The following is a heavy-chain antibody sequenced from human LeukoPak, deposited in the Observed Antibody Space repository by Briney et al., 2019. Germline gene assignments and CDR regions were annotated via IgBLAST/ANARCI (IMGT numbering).Heavy chain of an antibody. CDR3: AREYSSSSGSVSDY. D-gene: IGHD6-6*01. V-gene: IGHV3-48*02. J-gene: IGHJ4*02. CDR2: ISSSSSTI. Sequence: GGSLRLSCAASGFTFSSYNMNWVRQAPRKGLEWVSYISSSSSTIYYADSVKGRFTISRDNAKNSLYLQMNSLRDEDTAVYYCAREYSSSSGSVSDYWGQGTLVTVSS. CDR1: GFTFSSYN.